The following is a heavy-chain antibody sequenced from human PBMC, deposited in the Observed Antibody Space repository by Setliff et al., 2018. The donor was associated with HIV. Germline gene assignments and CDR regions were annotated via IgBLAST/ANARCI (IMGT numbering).Heavy chain of an antibody. V-gene: IGHV3-30*02. CDR1: GFTFSDYD. D-gene: IGHD6-6*01. J-gene: IGHJ6*03. Sequence: GGSLRLSCAASGFTFSDYDMHWVRQAPGKGLEWVAVVWYDGSNKYYADSVKGRVTISRDNSKSTLYLQMNSLRTEDTAVYYCAKSIAGYYYMDVWGKGTTVTVSS. CDR3: AKSIAGYYYMDV. CDR2: VWYDGSNK.